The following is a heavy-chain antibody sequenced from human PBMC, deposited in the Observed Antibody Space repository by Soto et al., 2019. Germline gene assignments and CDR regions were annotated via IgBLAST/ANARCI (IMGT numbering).Heavy chain of an antibody. Sequence: EVQLVESGGGLVRPGGSLRLSCAASGFTFSTYSMNWVRQAPGQGLEWVSYISSGSATIYYADSVKGRFTISRDNAENSLYLQMNSLTDEDTAVYYCVRESATYSSSSGRYWYFDLWGRGTVIPVSS. J-gene: IGHJ2*01. CDR3: VRESATYSSSSGRYWYFDL. D-gene: IGHD6-6*01. CDR2: ISSGSATI. CDR1: GFTFSTYS. V-gene: IGHV3-48*02.